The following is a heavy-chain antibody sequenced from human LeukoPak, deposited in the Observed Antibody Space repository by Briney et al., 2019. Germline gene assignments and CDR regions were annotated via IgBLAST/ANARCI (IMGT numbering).Heavy chain of an antibody. J-gene: IGHJ4*02. CDR1: GGSVSSGSYY. CDR3: AREADYYDSSGYYSPYYFAY. Sequence: SSETLSLTCTVSGGSVSSGSYYWSWIRQPPGNGLEWIGYIYYSGSTNYNPSLKSRVTISVDTSKNQFSLKLSSVTAADTAVYYCAREADYYDSSGYYSPYYFAYWGQGTLVTVSS. D-gene: IGHD3-22*01. CDR2: IYYSGST. V-gene: IGHV4-61*01.